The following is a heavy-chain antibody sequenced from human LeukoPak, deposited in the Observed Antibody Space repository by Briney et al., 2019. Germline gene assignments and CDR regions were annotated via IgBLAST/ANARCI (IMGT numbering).Heavy chain of an antibody. D-gene: IGHD4-17*01. J-gene: IGHJ4*02. Sequence: PSETLSLTCTVSGGSISSHYWSWIRQPPGKGLEWIGYISYSGSTNYNPSIKSRVNISVDTSKNQFSLKLSSVTAADTAVYYCARDDYGDYFDYWGQGTLVTVSS. CDR3: ARDDYGDYFDY. V-gene: IGHV4-59*08. CDR2: ISYSGST. CDR1: GGSISSHY.